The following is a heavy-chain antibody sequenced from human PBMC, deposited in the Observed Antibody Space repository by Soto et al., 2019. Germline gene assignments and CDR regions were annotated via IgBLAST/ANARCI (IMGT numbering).Heavy chain of an antibody. CDR1: GDSVSSNSAA. D-gene: IGHD3-22*01. V-gene: IGHV6-1*01. Sequence: SQTLSLTCAISGDSVSSNSAAWNWIRQSPSRGLEWLGRTYYRSKWYNDYTVSVKSRITINPDTSKNQFSLQLNSVTPEDTAVYYCARGELRYYDSSGYYYVDWFDPWGQGTLVTVSS. CDR3: ARGELRYYDSSGYYYVDWFDP. J-gene: IGHJ5*02. CDR2: TYYRSKWYN.